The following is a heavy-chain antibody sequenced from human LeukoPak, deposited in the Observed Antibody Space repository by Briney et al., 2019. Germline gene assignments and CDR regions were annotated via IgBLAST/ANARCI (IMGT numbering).Heavy chain of an antibody. CDR1: GFTFSSYS. D-gene: IGHD3-3*01. Sequence: GGSLRLSCAASGFTFSSYSMNWVRQAPGKGLEWVSYIISSSSTIYYADSVKGRFTISRDNAKNSLYLQMNSQRAEDTAVYYCAKGRNYDFWSGFPHTRPWGVVNWGQGTLVTVSS. CDR2: IISSSSTI. J-gene: IGHJ4*02. CDR3: AKGRNYDFWSGFPHTRPWGVVN. V-gene: IGHV3-48*01.